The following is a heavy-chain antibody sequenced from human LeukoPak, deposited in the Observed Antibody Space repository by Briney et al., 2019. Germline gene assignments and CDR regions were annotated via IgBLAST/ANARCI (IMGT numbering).Heavy chain of an antibody. D-gene: IGHD3-10*01. J-gene: IGHJ4*02. V-gene: IGHV4-39*02. Sequence: SETLSLTCTVSGGSISSSSYYWGWIRQPPGKGLEWIGSIYYSGSTYYNPSLKSRVTISVDTSKNQFSLKLSSVTAADTAVYYCARDTTMVRGVIITWGQGTLVTVSS. CDR1: GGSISSSSYY. CDR3: ARDTTMVRGVIIT. CDR2: IYYSGST.